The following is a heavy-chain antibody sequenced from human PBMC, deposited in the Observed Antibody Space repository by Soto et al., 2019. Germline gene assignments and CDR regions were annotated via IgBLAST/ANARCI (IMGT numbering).Heavy chain of an antibody. V-gene: IGHV3-23*01. CDR2: ISGSGGST. CDR1: GFTFSSYA. D-gene: IGHD1-26*01. J-gene: IGHJ4*02. Sequence: EVQLLESGGGLVQPGGSLRLSCAASGFTFSSYAMSWVRQAPGKGLEWVSAISGSGGSTYYPDSVKGRFTNSRDNSKNTLYLRMNSLRAEDTAVYYCAKANHIVGATHYFNWGQGTLVTVSS. CDR3: AKANHIVGATHYFN.